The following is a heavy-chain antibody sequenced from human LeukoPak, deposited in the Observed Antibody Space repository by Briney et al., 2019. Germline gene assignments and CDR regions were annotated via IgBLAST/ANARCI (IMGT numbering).Heavy chain of an antibody. CDR2: RSDDGRAQ. CDR3: VKDRDPYSSGTWDS. V-gene: IGHV3-30*18. J-gene: IGHJ1*01. CDR1: GFTLNKYG. Sequence: GGSLRLSCIASGFTLNKYGLHWVRQAPGRGLEWVAVRSDDGRAQHYVDSVRGRFTISRDNSRNTLSLQMNSLRPEDTAMYFCVKDRDPYSSGTWDSWGQGTLVIVSS. D-gene: IGHD3-22*01.